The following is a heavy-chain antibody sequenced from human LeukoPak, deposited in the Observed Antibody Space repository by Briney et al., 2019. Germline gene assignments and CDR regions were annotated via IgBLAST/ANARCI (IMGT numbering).Heavy chain of an antibody. Sequence: GGSLRLSCAASGFTFDDYAMNWVRQAPGKGLEWVSGISWTSGSMGYADSVKGRFTISRDNAKNSLYLQMNSLRAEDTAVYYCARSVKYYFDYWGQGTLVTVSS. CDR3: ARSVKYYFDY. CDR2: ISWTSGSM. CDR1: GFTFDDYA. J-gene: IGHJ4*02. D-gene: IGHD3-10*01. V-gene: IGHV3-9*01.